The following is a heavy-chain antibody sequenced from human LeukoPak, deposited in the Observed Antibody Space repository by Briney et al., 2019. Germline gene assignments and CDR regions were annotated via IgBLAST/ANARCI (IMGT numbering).Heavy chain of an antibody. D-gene: IGHD2-15*01. CDR2: ISGSGGST. Sequence: QPGGSLRLSCAASGFTFSNNWMTWVRQAPGEGLEWVSAISGSGGSTYYADSVKGRFTISRDNSKNTLYLQMNSLRAEDTAVYYCATSGGSPLRHFDYWGQGTLVTVSS. J-gene: IGHJ4*02. CDR1: GFTFSNNW. CDR3: ATSGGSPLRHFDY. V-gene: IGHV3-23*01.